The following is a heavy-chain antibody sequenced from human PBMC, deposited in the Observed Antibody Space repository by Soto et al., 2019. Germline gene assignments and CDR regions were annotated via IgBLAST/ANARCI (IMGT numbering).Heavy chain of an antibody. Sequence: QITLKESGPTLVKPTQTLTLTCTFSGFSFSTSGVGVGWIRQPPGKALEWLALIYWNDDRRYSPSLPSRLTITKDTSKNQVFLTMTNMDPVDTATYYCVSGSFPNWFDPWGQGTLVTVSS. CDR3: VSGSFPNWFDP. J-gene: IGHJ5*02. V-gene: IGHV2-5*01. CDR2: IYWNDDR. CDR1: GFSFSTSGVG. D-gene: IGHD3-10*01.